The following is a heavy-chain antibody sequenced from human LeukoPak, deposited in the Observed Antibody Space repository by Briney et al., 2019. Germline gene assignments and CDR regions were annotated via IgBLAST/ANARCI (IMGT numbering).Heavy chain of an antibody. CDR1: GGSISSYY. J-gene: IGHJ5*02. D-gene: IGHD2-15*01. Sequence: SETLSLTCTVSGGSISSYYWSWIRQPAGKGLEWIGRIYTSGSTSYNPSLKSRVTMSVDTSKNQFSLKLSSVTAADTAVYYCARDPRCSGGSCYDWFDPWGQGTLVTVSS. V-gene: IGHV4-4*07. CDR3: ARDPRCSGGSCYDWFDP. CDR2: IYTSGST.